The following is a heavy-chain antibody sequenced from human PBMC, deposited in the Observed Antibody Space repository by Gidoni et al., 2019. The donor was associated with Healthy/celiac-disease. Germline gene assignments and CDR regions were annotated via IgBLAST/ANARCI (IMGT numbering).Heavy chain of an antibody. CDR3: ALGEDFDY. D-gene: IGHD3-16*01. Sequence: QVQLGESGGGVVQHGRSLRLSCAASGFTFISYAMHWFLQAPGKGLEWVSFISYDGSNKYYADSVNGRFTISRDNSKNTLYLQMNSLRAEDTAVYYCALGEDFDYWGQGTLVTVSS. CDR2: ISYDGSNK. V-gene: IGHV3-30-3*01. J-gene: IGHJ4*02. CDR1: GFTFISYA.